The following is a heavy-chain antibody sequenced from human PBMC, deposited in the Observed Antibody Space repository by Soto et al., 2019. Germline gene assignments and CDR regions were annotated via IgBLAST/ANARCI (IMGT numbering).Heavy chain of an antibody. V-gene: IGHV3-30-3*01. J-gene: IGHJ6*01. CDR3: ARWGSAGGYGYYYYYYGMDV. CDR1: GFTFSSYA. Sequence: QVQLVESGGGVVQPGRSLRLSCAASGFTFSSYAMHWVRQAPGKGLEWVAVISYDGSNKYYADSVKGRFTISRDNSKNTLYLQMNSLRAEDTAVYYCARWGSAGGYGYYYYYYGMDVW. D-gene: IGHD3-16*02. CDR2: ISYDGSNK.